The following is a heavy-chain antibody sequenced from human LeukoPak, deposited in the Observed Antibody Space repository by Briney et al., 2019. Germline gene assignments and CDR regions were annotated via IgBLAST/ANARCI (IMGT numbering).Heavy chain of an antibody. D-gene: IGHD6-19*01. Sequence: PGGSLRLSCAASGFTFSDYYMSWIRQAPGRGLEWVSYISSSSSYTNYADSVKGRFTISRDNAKNSLYLQMNSLRAEDTALYYCAKDRSSGWTGHYFDYWGQGTLVTVSS. CDR3: AKDRSSGWTGHYFDY. J-gene: IGHJ4*02. CDR1: GFTFSDYY. CDR2: ISSSSSYT. V-gene: IGHV3-11*05.